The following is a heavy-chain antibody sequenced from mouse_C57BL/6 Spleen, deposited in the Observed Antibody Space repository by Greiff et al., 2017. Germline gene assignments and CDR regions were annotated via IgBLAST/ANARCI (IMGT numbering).Heavy chain of an antibody. Sequence: VQLQQPGAELVKPGASVKLSCKASGYTFTSYWMQWVKQRPGQGLEWIGEIDPSDSYTNYNQKFKGKATLTVDTSSSTAYMQLSSLTSEDSAVYYCARERLGPYWGQGTTLTVSS. CDR3: ARERLGPY. CDR1: GYTFTSYW. V-gene: IGHV1-50*01. D-gene: IGHD4-1*01. J-gene: IGHJ2*01. CDR2: IDPSDSYT.